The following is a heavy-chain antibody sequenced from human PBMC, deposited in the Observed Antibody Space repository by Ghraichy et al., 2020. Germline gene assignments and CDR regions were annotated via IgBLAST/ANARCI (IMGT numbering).Heavy chain of an antibody. J-gene: IGHJ6*02. CDR1: GFTFSSYS. CDR2: ISSSSSYI. CDR3: ARDRECCSSTSSLYGMDV. D-gene: IGHD2-2*01. Sequence: GGSLRLSCAASGFTFSSYSMNWVRQAPGKGLEWVSSISSSSSYIYYADSVKGRFTISRDNAKNSLYLQMNSLRAEDTAVYYCARDRECCSSTSSLYGMDVWGQGTTVTVSS. V-gene: IGHV3-21*01.